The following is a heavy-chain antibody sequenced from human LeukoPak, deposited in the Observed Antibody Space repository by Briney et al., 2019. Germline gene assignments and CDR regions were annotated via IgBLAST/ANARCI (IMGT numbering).Heavy chain of an antibody. Sequence: SGTLSLTCAVSGGSISSSNWWSWVRQPPGKGLEWIGEIYHSGSTNYNPSLKSRVTISVDKSKNQSSLKLSSVTAADTAVYYCARDPDSTNVDAAMGGDYWGQGTLVTVSS. CDR1: GGSISSSNW. J-gene: IGHJ4*02. CDR2: IYHSGST. V-gene: IGHV4-4*02. D-gene: IGHD5-18*01. CDR3: ARDPDSTNVDAAMGGDY.